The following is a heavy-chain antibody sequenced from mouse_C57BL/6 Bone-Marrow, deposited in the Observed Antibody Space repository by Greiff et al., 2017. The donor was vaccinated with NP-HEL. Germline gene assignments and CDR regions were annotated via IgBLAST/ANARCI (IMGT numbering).Heavy chain of an antibody. D-gene: IGHD1-1*01. Sequence: QVQLQQSGSELRSPGSSVKLSCKDFDSEVFPIAYMSWVRQKPGHGFEWIGGILPSIGRTIYGEKFEDKATLDADTLSNTAYLELNSLTSEDSAIYYCARGPILYGSSPSYWYFDVWGTGTTVTVSS. V-gene: IGHV15-2*01. CDR3: ARGPILYGSSPSYWYFDV. CDR2: ILPSIGRT. CDR1: DSEVFPIAY. J-gene: IGHJ1*03.